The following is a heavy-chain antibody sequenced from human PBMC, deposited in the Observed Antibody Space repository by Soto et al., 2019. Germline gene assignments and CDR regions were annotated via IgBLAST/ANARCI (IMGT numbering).Heavy chain of an antibody. Sequence: EVQLLESGGGLVQPGGSLRLSCAASGFTFSDYGLSWVRQAPGKGLEWVSGFSGSADITYNADSVKGRFTISRDNSKNTLYLQMNSLRADDTAVYYCAKGDGTVYSNYFDYWGQGTLVTVSS. J-gene: IGHJ4*02. CDR3: AKGDGTVYSNYFDY. CDR1: GFTFSDYG. V-gene: IGHV3-23*01. D-gene: IGHD3-9*01. CDR2: FSGSADIT.